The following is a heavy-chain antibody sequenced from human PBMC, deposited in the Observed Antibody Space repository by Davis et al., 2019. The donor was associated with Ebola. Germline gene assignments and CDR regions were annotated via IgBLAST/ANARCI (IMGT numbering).Heavy chain of an antibody. D-gene: IGHD1-26*01. Sequence: PSETLSLTCTVSGGSISSSSYYWSWIRQPPGKGLEWIGEINHSGSTNYNPSLKSRVTISVDTSKNQFSLKLSSVTAADTAVYYCARDDPIVGAPFDYWGQGTLVTVSS. J-gene: IGHJ4*02. CDR1: GGSISSSSYY. V-gene: IGHV4-39*07. CDR2: INHSGST. CDR3: ARDDPIVGAPFDY.